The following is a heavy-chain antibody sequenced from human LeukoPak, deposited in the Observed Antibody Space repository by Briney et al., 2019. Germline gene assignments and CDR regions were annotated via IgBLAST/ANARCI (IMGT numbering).Heavy chain of an antibody. V-gene: IGHV4-38-2*02. CDR1: GYSICSGYY. D-gene: IGHD6-13*01. CDR2: IYHSGNT. J-gene: IGHJ5*02. Sequence: SETLSLTCTVSGYSICSGYYWGWIRQPPGKGLEWIGSIYHSGNTYYNPSLKSRVTISVDTSKNQFSLKLSSVTAADTAVYYCARDGPIAAAGNWFDPWGQGTLVTVSS. CDR3: ARDGPIAAAGNWFDP.